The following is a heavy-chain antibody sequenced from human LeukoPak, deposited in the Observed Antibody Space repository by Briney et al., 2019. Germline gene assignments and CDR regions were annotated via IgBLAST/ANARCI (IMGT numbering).Heavy chain of an antibody. CDR2: ISYDGSNK. Sequence: QPGGSLRLSCAASGFTFSSYGMHWVRQAPGKGLEWVAVISYDGSNKYYADSVKGRFTISRDNSKNTLYLQMNSLRAEDTAVYYCARKRESSSSWYGGLAYWGQGTLVTVSS. J-gene: IGHJ4*02. V-gene: IGHV3-30*03. CDR1: GFTFSSYG. CDR3: ARKRESSSSWYGGLAY. D-gene: IGHD6-13*01.